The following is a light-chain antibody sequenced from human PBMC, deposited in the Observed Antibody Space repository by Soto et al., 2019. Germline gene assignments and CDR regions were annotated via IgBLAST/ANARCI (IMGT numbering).Light chain of an antibody. CDR3: HQLLSYPIT. Sequence: DIHMTQSPSTLSLSLGDRVTITFLASQTISSLLAWYQQKPGKAPKLLIYAASTLPTGVPFSFSGSGSGTSFTLTISSLQPEDFATYYCHQLLSYPITFGQGTRLEIK. CDR2: AAS. V-gene: IGKV1-5*01. CDR1: QTISSL. J-gene: IGKJ5*01.